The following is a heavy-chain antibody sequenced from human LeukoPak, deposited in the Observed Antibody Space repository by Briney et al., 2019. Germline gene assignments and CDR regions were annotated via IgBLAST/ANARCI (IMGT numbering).Heavy chain of an antibody. Sequence: SETLSLTCTVSGGSISSGSYYWSWIRQPAGKGLEWIGRIYTSGSTNYNPSLKSRVTISVGTSKNQFSLKLSSVTAADTAVYYCARVRSGGSYYYYYMDVWGKGTTVTVSS. V-gene: IGHV4-61*02. CDR2: IYTSGST. J-gene: IGHJ6*03. CDR3: ARVRSGGSYYYYYMDV. CDR1: GGSISSGSYY. D-gene: IGHD1-26*01.